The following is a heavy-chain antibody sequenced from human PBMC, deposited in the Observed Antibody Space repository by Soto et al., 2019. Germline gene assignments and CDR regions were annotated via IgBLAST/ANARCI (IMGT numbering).Heavy chain of an antibody. CDR2: INPTGGST. V-gene: IGHV1-46*02. Sequence: APVKASSKAPGYTFNKYYIHSVRQAPGHGLEWMAIINPTGGSTDYAQKFQGRLTLTMDTSTSTVYMELSSLTSEDTAMYYCARHLAAGDVWGQGTLVTVSS. CDR3: ARHLAAGDV. CDR1: GYTFNKYY. J-gene: IGHJ4*02. D-gene: IGHD2-8*02.